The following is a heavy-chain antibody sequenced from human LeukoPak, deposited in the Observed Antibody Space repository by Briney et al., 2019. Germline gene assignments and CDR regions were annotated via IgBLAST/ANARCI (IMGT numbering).Heavy chain of an antibody. V-gene: IGHV4-34*01. D-gene: IGHD1-26*01. CDR1: SASLSGFF. Sequence: PSETLSLTCAVDSASLSGFFWNWIRQSPGKGLEWIGEMNQGGGARFNPSLESRVIIAVDTSKNQFTLKVNSVTDADTAVYYCARGSIVGWFDPWGQGTLVTVSS. CDR3: ARGSIVGWFDP. CDR2: MNQGGGA. J-gene: IGHJ5*02.